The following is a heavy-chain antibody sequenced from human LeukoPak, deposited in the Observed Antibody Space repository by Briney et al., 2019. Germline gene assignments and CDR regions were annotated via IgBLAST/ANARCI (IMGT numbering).Heavy chain of an antibody. CDR3: ARHLGAAVGRIDY. D-gene: IGHD6-13*01. V-gene: IGHV4-39*01. CDR2: IYYSGST. J-gene: IGHJ4*02. Sequence: SETLSLTCTASGDSITSSSYYWGWIRQPPGKGLEWIGSIYYSGSTYYNPSLKSRVTMSVDTSKNQFSLNLSSVTAADTAVYYCARHLGAAVGRIDYWGQGTLVTVSS. CDR1: GDSITSSSYY.